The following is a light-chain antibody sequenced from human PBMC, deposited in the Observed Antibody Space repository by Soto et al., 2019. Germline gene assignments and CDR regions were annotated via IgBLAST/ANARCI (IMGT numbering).Light chain of an antibody. CDR1: SSDVGGYNY. CDR2: EVS. V-gene: IGLV2-14*01. CDR3: SSYTSSTAYV. Sequence: QSVLAQPASVSGSPGQSITISCTGASSDVGGYNYVSWYQLHPGKAPKLMVYEVSNRPSGVSNRSSGSKSGNTASLTISGLQAEDEADYYCSSYTSSTAYVLGTGTKVTVL. J-gene: IGLJ1*01.